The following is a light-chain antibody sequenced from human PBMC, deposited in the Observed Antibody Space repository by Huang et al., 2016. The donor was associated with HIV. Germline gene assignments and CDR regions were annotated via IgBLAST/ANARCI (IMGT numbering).Light chain of an antibody. CDR3: QQSYSSPWT. CDR2: GAS. J-gene: IGKJ1*01. Sequence: DIQMTQSPSSLSASVGDRVTITCRASQSISTYLNWYQQKPGKVPKVLISGASSLQSGVPSRFSGSGSGTDFAITIRSLQSEDFATYYCQQSYSSPWTFGQGTKVEIK. CDR1: QSISTY. V-gene: IGKV1-39*01.